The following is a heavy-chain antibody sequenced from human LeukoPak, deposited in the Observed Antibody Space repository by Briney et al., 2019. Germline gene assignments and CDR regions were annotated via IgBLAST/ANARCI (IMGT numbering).Heavy chain of an antibody. CDR1: GFTFSSYE. Sequence: GGSLRLSCAASGFTFSSYEMNWVRRSPGKGLEWVSYISSSGSTIYYADSVKGRFTISRDKAKNSLYLQMNSLRAQDTAVYYCARDRYCSSTSCYDPDFFDYWGQGTLVTVSS. J-gene: IGHJ4*02. D-gene: IGHD2-2*01. V-gene: IGHV3-48*03. CDR3: ARDRYCSSTSCYDPDFFDY. CDR2: ISSSGSTI.